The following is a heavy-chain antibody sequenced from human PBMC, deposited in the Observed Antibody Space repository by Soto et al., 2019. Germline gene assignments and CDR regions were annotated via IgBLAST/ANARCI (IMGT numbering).Heavy chain of an antibody. J-gene: IGHJ4*02. CDR1: GGSISSSNW. Sequence: PSETLSLTCAVSGGSISSSNWWSWVRQPPGKGLEWSGESYHSGSTNYNPSLKSRVTISVDKSKNQVSLKLSPVTAADTAVYYCATAPIAAPPKFDYWGQGTLVTVSS. V-gene: IGHV4-4*02. D-gene: IGHD6-6*01. CDR3: ATAPIAAPPKFDY. CDR2: SYHSGST.